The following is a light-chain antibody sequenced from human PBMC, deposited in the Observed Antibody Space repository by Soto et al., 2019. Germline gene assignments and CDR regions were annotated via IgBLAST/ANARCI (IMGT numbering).Light chain of an antibody. CDR3: QQYNSKGGT. V-gene: IGKV1-5*01. J-gene: IGKJ1*01. CDR2: DAS. Sequence: DIPMTQSPSTLSASVGDRVTITCRASQSISSWLAWYQQKPGKAPKLLIYDASSLESGVPSRFSGSGSGTEFTLTISSLQPDDFATYYCQQYNSKGGTFGQGTKVEIK. CDR1: QSISSW.